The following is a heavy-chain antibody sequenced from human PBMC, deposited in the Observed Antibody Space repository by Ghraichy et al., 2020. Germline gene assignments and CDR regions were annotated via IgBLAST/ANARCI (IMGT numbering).Heavy chain of an antibody. D-gene: IGHD1-7*01. CDR3: ARALNWNSDCYYGMD. J-gene: IGHJ6*01. V-gene: IGHV3-33*05. CDR2: ISYDGSNK. Sequence: ISYDGSNKYYADSVKGRFTISRDNSKNTLYLQMNSLRAEDTAVYYCARALNWNSDCYYGMD.